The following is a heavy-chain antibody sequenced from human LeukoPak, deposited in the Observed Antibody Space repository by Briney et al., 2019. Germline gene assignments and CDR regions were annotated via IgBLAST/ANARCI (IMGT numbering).Heavy chain of an antibody. J-gene: IGHJ4*02. CDR1: GGSIGTSNFY. Sequence: RPSETLSLTCTVSGGSIGTSNFYWGWIRLSPGKGLEWIGSICCGGSTYYNPSLKSRVTMSVDTSKSQFSQKLSSVTAADTAVYYCARQNTYIGEQPYYFDYWGQGILVTVSS. D-gene: IGHD3-10*01. CDR2: ICCGGST. CDR3: ARQNTYIGEQPYYFDY. V-gene: IGHV4-39*01.